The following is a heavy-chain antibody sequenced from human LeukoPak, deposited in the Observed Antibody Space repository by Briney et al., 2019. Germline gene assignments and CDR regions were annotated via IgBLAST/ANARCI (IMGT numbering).Heavy chain of an antibody. Sequence: PSETLFLTCTVSGYSISSGYYWGWIRQPPGKGLEWIGSIYHSGSTYYNPSLKSRVTISVDTSKNQFSLKLSSVTAADTAVYYCASLGIAVAVGRWGQGTLVTVSS. CDR3: ASLGIAVAVGR. CDR2: IYHSGST. D-gene: IGHD6-19*01. CDR1: GYSISSGYY. V-gene: IGHV4-38-2*02. J-gene: IGHJ4*02.